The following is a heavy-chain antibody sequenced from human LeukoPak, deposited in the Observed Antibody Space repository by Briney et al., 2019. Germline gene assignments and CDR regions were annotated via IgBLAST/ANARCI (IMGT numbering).Heavy chain of an antibody. D-gene: IGHD3-16*01. J-gene: IGHJ3*02. CDR3: ARFMKKAAQWGNAFDI. CDR2: IYYSGST. V-gene: IGHV4-59*01. CDR1: GGSISSYY. Sequence: PPETLSLTCTVSGGSISSYYWSWIRQPPGKGLEWIGYIYYSGSTNYNPSLKSRVTISVDTSKNQFSLKLSSVTAADTAVYYCARFMKKAAQWGNAFDIWGQGTMVTVSS.